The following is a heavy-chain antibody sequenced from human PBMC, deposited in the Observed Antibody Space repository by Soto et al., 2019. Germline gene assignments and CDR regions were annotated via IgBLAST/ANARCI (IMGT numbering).Heavy chain of an antibody. V-gene: IGHV1-18*01. J-gene: IGHJ6*03. D-gene: IGHD2-15*01. CDR2: ISAYNGNT. Sequence: ASVKVSCKASGYTFTSYGISWVRQAPGQGLEWMGWISAYNGNTNYAQKLQGRVTMTTDTSTSTAYMELRSLRSDDTAVYYCARSGYCSGGGSFYYYCYVDVWGKGTTVTVS. CDR3: ARSGYCSGGGSFYYYCYVDV. CDR1: GYTFTSYG.